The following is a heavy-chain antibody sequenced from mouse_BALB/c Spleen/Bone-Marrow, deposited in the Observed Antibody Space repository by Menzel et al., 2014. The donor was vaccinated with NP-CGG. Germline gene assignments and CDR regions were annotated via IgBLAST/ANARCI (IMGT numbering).Heavy chain of an antibody. CDR3: ARWNYGSRRGFDY. CDR1: GYTFTSYD. Sequence: QVQLKESGPELVKPGALVKISCRASGYTFTSYDINWVKQRPGQGLEWIGWIYPGDGSTNYYEKFKGKATLTADNSSSTAYMQLSSLTSENSAVYFCARWNYGSRRGFDYWGQGTTLTVSS. D-gene: IGHD1-1*01. V-gene: IGHV1S56*01. CDR2: IYPGDGST. J-gene: IGHJ2*01.